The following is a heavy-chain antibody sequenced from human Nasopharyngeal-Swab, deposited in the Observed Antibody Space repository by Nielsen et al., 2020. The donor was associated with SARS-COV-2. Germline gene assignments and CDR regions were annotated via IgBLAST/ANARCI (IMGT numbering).Heavy chain of an antibody. CDR3: VGSSWYGDYYYYYGMDV. Sequence: SETLSLTCTVSGGSISSNSYYWGWIRQPPGKGLEWIGSIYYSGSTYYNPSLKSRVTISVDTSKNQFSLKLSSVTAADTAVYYCVGSSWYGDYYYYYGMDVWGQGTTVTVSS. V-gene: IGHV4-39*07. CDR1: GGSISSNSYY. J-gene: IGHJ6*02. D-gene: IGHD6-13*01. CDR2: IYYSGST.